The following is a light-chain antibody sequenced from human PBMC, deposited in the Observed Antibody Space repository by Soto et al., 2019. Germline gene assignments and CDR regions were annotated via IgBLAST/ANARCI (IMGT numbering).Light chain of an antibody. CDR1: QSVSSN. J-gene: IGKJ2*01. CDR3: QQYNNWPGT. CDR2: GAS. V-gene: IGKV3-15*01. Sequence: ELVMTQSPATLSVSPGERATLSCRASQSVSSNLAWFQQKPGQAPRLLIYGASTRATGIPARFSGSGSGTEFTLTISSLQSEDFAVYSCQQYNNWPGTFGQGTKLEIK.